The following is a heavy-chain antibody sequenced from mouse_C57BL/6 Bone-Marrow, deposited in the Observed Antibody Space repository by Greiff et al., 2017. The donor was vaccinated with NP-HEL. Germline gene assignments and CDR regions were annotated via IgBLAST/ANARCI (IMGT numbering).Heavy chain of an antibody. Sequence: AAEGVDFSRYWMSWVRRAPGKGLEWIGEINPDSSTINYAPSLKDKFIISRDNAKNTLYLQMSKVRSEDTALYYCARPRGYYWYFDVWGTGTTVTVSS. CDR2: INPDSSTI. CDR3: ARPRGYYWYFDV. CDR1: GVDFSRYW. V-gene: IGHV4-1*01. D-gene: IGHD2-2*01. J-gene: IGHJ1*03.